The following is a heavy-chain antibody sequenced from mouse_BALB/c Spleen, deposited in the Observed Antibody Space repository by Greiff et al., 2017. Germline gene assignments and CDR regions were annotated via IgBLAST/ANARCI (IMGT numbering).Heavy chain of an antibody. Sequence: VKVVESGPGLVAPSQSLSITCTVSGFSLTSYGVHWVRQPPGKGLEWLGVIWAGGSTNYNSALMSRLSISKDNSKSQVFLKMNSLQTDDTAMYYCARDRKYGNYYWYFDVWGAGTTVTVSS. CDR1: GFSLTSYG. J-gene: IGHJ1*01. D-gene: IGHD2-10*02. CDR2: IWAGGST. V-gene: IGHV2-9*02. CDR3: ARDRKYGNYYWYFDV.